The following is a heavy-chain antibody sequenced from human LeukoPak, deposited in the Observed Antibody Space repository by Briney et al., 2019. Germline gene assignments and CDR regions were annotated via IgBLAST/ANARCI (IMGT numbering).Heavy chain of an antibody. D-gene: IGHD3-22*01. J-gene: IGHJ4*02. CDR1: GFTFSSYA. CDR2: ISYDGSNK. Sequence: GGSLRLSCAASGFTFSSYAMHWVRQAPGKGLEWVAVISYDGSNKYYADSVKGRFTISRDNSKNTLYLQMNSLRAEDTAVYYCARSPDSSGRYYCDYWGQGTLVTVSS. V-gene: IGHV3-30-3*01. CDR3: ARSPDSSGRYYCDY.